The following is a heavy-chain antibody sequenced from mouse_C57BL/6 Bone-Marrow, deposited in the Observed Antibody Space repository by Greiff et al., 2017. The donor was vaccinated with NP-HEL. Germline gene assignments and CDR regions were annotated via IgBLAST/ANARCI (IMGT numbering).Heavy chain of an antibody. J-gene: IGHJ4*01. Sequence: DVKLVESGGGLVQPGGSLKLSCAASGFTFSDYYMYWVRQTPEKRLEWVAYISNGGGSTYYPDTVKGRFTISRDNAKNTLYLQMSRLKSEDTAMYYCERPIKGGGDMEYWCQRLRVTVSS. CDR1: GFTFSDYY. CDR3: ERPIKGGGDMEY. D-gene: IGHD1-3*01. CDR2: ISNGGGST. V-gene: IGHV5-12*01.